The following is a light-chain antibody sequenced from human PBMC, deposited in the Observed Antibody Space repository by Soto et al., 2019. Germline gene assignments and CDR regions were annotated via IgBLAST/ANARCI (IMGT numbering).Light chain of an antibody. CDR2: EVS. Sequence: QSALTQPASVSGSPGQSITISCTGTSSDVGGYNYVSWYQQHPGKAPKLMIYEVSNRPSGVSNRFSGSKSGNTASLTISDLQAEDEADYYCSSYTSSSTWVFGGGTQLTVL. CDR3: SSYTSSSTWV. J-gene: IGLJ3*02. CDR1: SSDVGGYNY. V-gene: IGLV2-14*01.